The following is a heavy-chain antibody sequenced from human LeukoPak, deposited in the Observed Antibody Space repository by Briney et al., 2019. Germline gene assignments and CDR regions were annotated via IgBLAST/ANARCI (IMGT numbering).Heavy chain of an antibody. D-gene: IGHD6-19*01. V-gene: IGHV1-69*13. J-gene: IGHJ6*03. Sequence: GASVKVSCKASGYTFSSYAISWVRQAPGQGLEWMGGIIPNDGTANYAQKFQGRVTITADASTSTAYMELSSLRSEDTAVYYCARVSIDSSGWYADYYYYYMDVWGKGTTVTVSS. CDR1: GYTFSSYA. CDR2: IIPNDGTA. CDR3: ARVSIDSSGWYADYYYYYMDV.